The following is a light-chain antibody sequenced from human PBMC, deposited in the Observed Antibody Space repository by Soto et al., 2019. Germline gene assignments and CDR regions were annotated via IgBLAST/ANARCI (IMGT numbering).Light chain of an antibody. Sequence: QSALTQPASVSGSPGQSITISCTGTSSDVGGYNYVSWYQQHPGKAPKLMIYEVSNRPSGVSNRFSGSKSGNTGSLTISGLQAEYEADYYCSSYTSSSTRVFGGGTKLTVL. CDR1: SSDVGGYNY. J-gene: IGLJ3*02. CDR2: EVS. CDR3: SSYTSSSTRV. V-gene: IGLV2-14*01.